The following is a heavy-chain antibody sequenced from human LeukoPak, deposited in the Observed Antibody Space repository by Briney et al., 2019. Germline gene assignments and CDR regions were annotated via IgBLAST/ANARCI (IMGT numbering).Heavy chain of an antibody. J-gene: IGHJ6*03. Sequence: GGSLRLSCAASGFTFSNVWMSWVRQAPGKGLEWLGRIKSKIVGGTTEYAAPVRGRFTISRDDSKTTVYLQMNSLKTEDTAVYYCTTGITMIGVVLMDVWGKGTTVTVSS. D-gene: IGHD3-22*01. V-gene: IGHV3-15*01. CDR3: TTGITMIGVVLMDV. CDR2: IKSKIVGGTT. CDR1: GFTFSNVW.